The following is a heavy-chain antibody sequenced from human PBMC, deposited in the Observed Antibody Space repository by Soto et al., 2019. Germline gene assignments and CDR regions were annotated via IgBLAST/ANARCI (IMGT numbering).Heavy chain of an antibody. Sequence: QVQLVQSGAEVKKPGASVKVSCNASGYTFTSYGISWVRQAPGQGLEWMGWISAYNGNTNYAQKLQGRVTMTTDTSTSTAYMELRSLRSDDTAVYYCARDSSITMVRGVIYDPWGQGTLVTVSS. J-gene: IGHJ5*02. V-gene: IGHV1-18*01. CDR3: ARDSSITMVRGVIYDP. D-gene: IGHD3-10*01. CDR1: GYTFTSYG. CDR2: ISAYNGNT.